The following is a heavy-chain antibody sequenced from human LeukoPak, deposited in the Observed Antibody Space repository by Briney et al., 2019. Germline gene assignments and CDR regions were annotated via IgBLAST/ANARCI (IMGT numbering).Heavy chain of an antibody. D-gene: IGHD3-10*01. V-gene: IGHV3-23*01. CDR3: AKLGTKLWFGEFFYYYYGMDV. CDR2: ISGSGGST. Sequence: SGGSLRLSCAASGFTFSSYAMSWVRQAPGKGLEWVSAISGSGGSTYYADSVRGRFTISRDNSKNTLYLQMNSLRAEDTAVYYCAKLGTKLWFGEFFYYYYGMDVWGQGTTVTVSS. J-gene: IGHJ6*02. CDR1: GFTFSSYA.